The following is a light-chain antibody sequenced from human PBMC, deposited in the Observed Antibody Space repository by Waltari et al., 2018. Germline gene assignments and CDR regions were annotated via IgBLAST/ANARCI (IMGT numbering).Light chain of an antibody. CDR3: QQSYSTWT. Sequence: DIQMTQSPPSLSAFVVARVVITCRASQTISDYLNWYQQKPGKAPKLLIYAASSLQTGVPSRFSGSGSGTDFTLTISGLQPEDIATYYCQQSYSTWTFGQGTKVELK. J-gene: IGKJ1*01. CDR1: QTISDY. CDR2: AAS. V-gene: IGKV1-39*01.